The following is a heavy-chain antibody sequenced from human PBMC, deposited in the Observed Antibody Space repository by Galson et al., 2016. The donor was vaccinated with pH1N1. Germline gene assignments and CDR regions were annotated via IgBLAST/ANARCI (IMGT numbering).Heavy chain of an antibody. CDR3: ARQDDFGDYRGDALDI. CDR2: VNPGGSTI. CDR1: GYRFTSYW. J-gene: IGHJ3*02. V-gene: IGHV5-51*01. Sequence: QSGAEVKKPGESLKISCKASGYRFTSYWIAWVRQEPGKGLEWVGVVNPGGSTIRYSPPFQGQVTISSDKSINGAYLQWSSLKASDTATYYCARQDDFGDYRGDALDIWGQGTRVIVSS. D-gene: IGHD4-17*01.